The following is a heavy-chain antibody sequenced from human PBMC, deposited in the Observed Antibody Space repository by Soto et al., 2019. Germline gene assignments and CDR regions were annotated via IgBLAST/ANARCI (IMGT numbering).Heavy chain of an antibody. CDR2: IIPMYGTT. CDR1: GGSFSSSA. Sequence: ASVKVSCKFSGGSFSSSAITWVRQAPGQGLEWMGRIIPMYGTTFYAQSFQGRVTITADESTSTAYMHLSSLKSEDTASYYCATSVGAIGYRFFNMDVWGKGTTVTVSS. V-gene: IGHV1-69*13. CDR3: ATSVGAIGYRFFNMDV. J-gene: IGHJ6*04. D-gene: IGHD5-12*01.